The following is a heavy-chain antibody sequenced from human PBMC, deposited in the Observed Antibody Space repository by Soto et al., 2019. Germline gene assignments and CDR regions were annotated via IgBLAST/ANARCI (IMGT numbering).Heavy chain of an antibody. D-gene: IGHD2-21*01. CDR3: AKARSEPGDYLHALDV. V-gene: IGHV6-1*01. Sequence: PSQTLSLTCDISGDIVSTNTAAWNWIRQSPSRGLEWLGRTYYRSKWFNDYADSVKSRITINPDASKNQFSLQLNSVTPEDTAVYYCAKARSEPGDYLHALDVWGQGTTVTVSS. CDR2: TYYRSKWFN. CDR1: GDIVSTNTAA. J-gene: IGHJ6*02.